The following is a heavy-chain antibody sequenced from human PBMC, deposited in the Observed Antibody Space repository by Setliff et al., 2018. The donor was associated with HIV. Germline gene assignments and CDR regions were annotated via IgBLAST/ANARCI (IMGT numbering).Heavy chain of an antibody. J-gene: IGHJ4*02. D-gene: IGHD3-16*01. V-gene: IGHV4-38-2*01. CDR3: ARGDPFTDFDS. CDR2: IYHSGST. Sequence: SETLSLTCGVSGYSISSGYYWGWIRQPPGKGLEWIGSIYHSGSTNYNPSLKSRVTISVDTSKNQFSLKLTSVTAADTAVYYCARGDPFTDFDSWGQGTLVTVSS. CDR1: GYSISSGYY.